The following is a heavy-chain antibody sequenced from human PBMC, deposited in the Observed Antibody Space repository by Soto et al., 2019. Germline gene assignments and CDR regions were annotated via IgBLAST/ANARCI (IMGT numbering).Heavy chain of an antibody. J-gene: IGHJ6*02. Sequence: ASVKVSCKASGYSFTDYHIHWVRQAPGQGLEWLGRINPKSGGTSTAQKFQGWVTMTTDTSISTASMELTRLTSDDTAIYYCARGDSTDCSNGVCSFFYNHDMDVWGQGTSVTVSS. CDR1: GYSFTDYH. D-gene: IGHD2-8*01. CDR2: INPKSGGT. CDR3: ARGDSTDCSNGVCSFFYNHDMDV. V-gene: IGHV1-2*04.